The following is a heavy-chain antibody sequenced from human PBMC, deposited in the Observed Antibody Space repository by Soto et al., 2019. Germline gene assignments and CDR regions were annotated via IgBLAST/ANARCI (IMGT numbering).Heavy chain of an antibody. J-gene: IGHJ3*02. Sequence: QVQLQESGPGLVKPSETLSLSCAVSGGSRTSQYWGWVRQPPGRGLEWIDFIHYGGSTFYDPSLKTRVAISLDMSRDQFSLSLTSVTATDTAMYYCARSGATDGGAAFGIWGQGTMVTVSS. CDR1: GGSRTSQY. CDR3: ARSGATDGGAAFGI. D-gene: IGHD3-10*01. V-gene: IGHV4-59*11. CDR2: IHYGGST.